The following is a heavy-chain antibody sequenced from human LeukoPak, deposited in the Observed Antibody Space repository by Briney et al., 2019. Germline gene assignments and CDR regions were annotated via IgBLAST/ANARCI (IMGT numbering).Heavy chain of an antibody. J-gene: IGHJ4*02. V-gene: IGHV4-39*07. CDR3: ARAAGFGWASYYFDY. CDR1: GGSISSSSYY. CDR2: IYYSGST. Sequence: PSETLSLTCTVSGGSISSSSYYWGWIRQPPGKGLEWIGSIYYSGSTYYNPSLKSRVTISVDTSKNQFSLKLSSVTAADTAVYYCARAAGFGWASYYFDYWGQGTLVTVSS. D-gene: IGHD3-10*01.